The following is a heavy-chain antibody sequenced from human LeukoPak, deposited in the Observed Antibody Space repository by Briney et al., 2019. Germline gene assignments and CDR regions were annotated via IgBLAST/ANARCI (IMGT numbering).Heavy chain of an antibody. CDR2: INNSGST. CDR3: ARASNDCSSTSCPFDY. J-gene: IGHJ4*02. V-gene: IGHV4-34*01. CDR1: GGSFSGYY. D-gene: IGHD2-2*01. Sequence: SETLSLTCAVYGGSFSGYYWSWIRQPPGKGLEWIGEINNSGSTNYNPSLKSRVTISVDTSKNQFSLKLSSVTASDTAVYYCARASNDCSSTSCPFDYWGQGTLVTVSS.